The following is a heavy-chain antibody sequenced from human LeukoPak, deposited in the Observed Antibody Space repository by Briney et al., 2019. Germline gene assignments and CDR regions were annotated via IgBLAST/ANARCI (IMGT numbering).Heavy chain of an antibody. Sequence: SETLSLTCTVSGGSISSSSYYWGWIRQPPGTGLEWIGSIYYSGSTYYNPSLKSRVTISVDTSKNQFSLKLSSVTAADTAVYYCARGDYYGSGSYDWGQGTLVTVSS. CDR2: IYYSGST. CDR3: ARGDYYGSGSYD. J-gene: IGHJ4*02. CDR1: GGSISSSSYY. V-gene: IGHV4-39*01. D-gene: IGHD3-10*01.